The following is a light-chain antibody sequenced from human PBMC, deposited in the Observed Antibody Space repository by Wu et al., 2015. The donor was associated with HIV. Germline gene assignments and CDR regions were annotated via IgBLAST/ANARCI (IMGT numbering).Light chain of an antibody. J-gene: IGKJ5*01. Sequence: AIQLTQSPSSLSASIGDRVNITCRASQDIFTYLAWYQQTPGKAPRVLIYDASTLQRGVSSRFSGSGSGTDFTLTISGLQREDFAIYFCQQLNNFPLTFGLGSRLEI. V-gene: IGKV1D-13*01. CDR1: QDIFTY. CDR3: QQLNNFPLT. CDR2: DAS.